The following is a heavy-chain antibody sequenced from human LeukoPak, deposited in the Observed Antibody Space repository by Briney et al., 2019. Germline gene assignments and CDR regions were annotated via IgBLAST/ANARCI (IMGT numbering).Heavy chain of an antibody. V-gene: IGHV3-30-3*01. CDR2: ISYHGSNK. Sequence: GGSLRLSCAASGFTFSSYAIHWVRQAPGKGLEWVAVISYHGSNKYYADSVKGRFTISRDNAKNSLYLQMNSLRAEDTAVYYCARVDGTFLEWLLADAFDIWGQGIMVTVSS. CDR3: ARVDGTFLEWLLADAFDI. J-gene: IGHJ3*02. D-gene: IGHD3-3*02. CDR1: GFTFSSYA.